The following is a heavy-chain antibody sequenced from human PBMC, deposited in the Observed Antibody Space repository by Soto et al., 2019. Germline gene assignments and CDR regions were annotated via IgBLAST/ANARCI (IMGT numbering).Heavy chain of an antibody. J-gene: IGHJ6*03. V-gene: IGHV1-69*06. D-gene: IGHD2-8*01. CDR1: GGTFSSYA. Sequence: SVKVSCKASGGTFSSYAISWVRQAPGQGLEWMGRIIPIFGTANYAQKFQGRVTITADKSTSTAYMELSSMRSEDTAVYYCARVKYCTNGACPNYYMDVWGKGTTVTVSS. CDR3: ARVKYCTNGACPNYYMDV. CDR2: IIPIFGTA.